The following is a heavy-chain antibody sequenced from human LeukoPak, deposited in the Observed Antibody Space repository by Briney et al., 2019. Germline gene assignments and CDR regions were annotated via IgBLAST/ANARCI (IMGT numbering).Heavy chain of an antibody. D-gene: IGHD3-3*01. J-gene: IGHJ5*02. V-gene: IGHV3-15*01. CDR1: GLTFSNAW. CDR2: IKSKTDGCTT. Sequence: KPGGSLRLSCAASGLTFSNAWMSWVRQAPGKGLEWVGRIKSKTDGCTTDYAAPVKGRFTISRDDSKNTLYLQMNSLKTEDTAVYYCTTEVPYDFWSGYPSYNWFDPWGQGTLVTVSS. CDR3: TTEVPYDFWSGYPSYNWFDP.